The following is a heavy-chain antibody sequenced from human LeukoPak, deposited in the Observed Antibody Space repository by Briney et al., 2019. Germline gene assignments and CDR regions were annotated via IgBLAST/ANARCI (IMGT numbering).Heavy chain of an antibody. D-gene: IGHD3-22*01. CDR3: ARVDYYDSSGQFDY. V-gene: IGHV1-2*02. CDR1: GYTFTGYF. CDR2: INPNSGGT. Sequence: VSVKVSCKASGYTFTGYFLHWVRQAPGQGLEWMGWINPNSGGTNFAQKFQGRVTMTRDTSISTAYMELSRLRSDDTAVYHCARVDYYDSSGQFDYWGQGTLVTVSS. J-gene: IGHJ4*02.